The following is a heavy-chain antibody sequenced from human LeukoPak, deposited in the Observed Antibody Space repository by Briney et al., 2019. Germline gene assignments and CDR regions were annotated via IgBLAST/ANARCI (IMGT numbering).Heavy chain of an antibody. D-gene: IGHD5-18*01. J-gene: IGHJ5*02. Sequence: ASVKVSCKASGYTFTSYDINWVRQATGQGLEWMGWMNPNSGNTGYAQKFQGRVTMTRNTSISKAYMELSSLRSEDTAVYYCARYTAMVGWFDPWGQGTLVTVSS. CDR2: MNPNSGNT. CDR3: ARYTAMVGWFDP. V-gene: IGHV1-8*01. CDR1: GYTFTSYD.